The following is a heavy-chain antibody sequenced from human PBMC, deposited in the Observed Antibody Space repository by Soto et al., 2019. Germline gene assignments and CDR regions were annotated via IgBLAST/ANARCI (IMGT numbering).Heavy chain of an antibody. CDR2: IYYSGST. J-gene: IGHJ4*02. CDR1: GGSISSGDYY. D-gene: IGHD6-13*01. Sequence: SETLSLTCTVSGGSISSGDYYWSWIRQPPGKGLEWIGYIYYSGSTYYNPALKSRVTISVDTSKNQFSLKLSSVTAADTAVYYCASHVGLAAAAGFFVYWGQGTLVTVSS. CDR3: ASHVGLAAAAGFFVY. V-gene: IGHV4-30-4*01.